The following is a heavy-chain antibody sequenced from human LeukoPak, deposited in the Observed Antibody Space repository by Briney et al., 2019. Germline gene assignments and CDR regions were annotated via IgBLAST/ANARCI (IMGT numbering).Heavy chain of an antibody. CDR2: ISGSGGST. D-gene: IGHD2-15*01. V-gene: IGHV3-23*01. Sequence: GGSLRLSCAASGFTFSSYAMSWVRQAPGKGLEWVSAISGSGGSTYYADSVKGRFTISRDNAKNSLYLQMNSLRAEDTAVYYCARDFATLVVVAYPPYSSFDYWGQGTLVTVSS. J-gene: IGHJ4*02. CDR1: GFTFSSYA. CDR3: ARDFATLVVVAYPPYSSFDY.